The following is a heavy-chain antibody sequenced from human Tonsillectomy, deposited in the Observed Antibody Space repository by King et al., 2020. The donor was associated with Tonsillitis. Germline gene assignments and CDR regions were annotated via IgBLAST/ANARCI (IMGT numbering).Heavy chain of an antibody. CDR3: AKDLGQVVVVPYGMDV. D-gene: IGHD2-2*01. Sequence: QLVQSGGGVVQPGRSLRLSCAASGFTFSSYSMHWVRQAPGKGLEWVAVISYDGSNKYYADSVKGRFTISRDNSKNTLYLQMNSLRAEDTAVYYCAKDLGQVVVVPYGMDVWGQGTTVTVSS. J-gene: IGHJ6*02. V-gene: IGHV3-30*18. CDR1: GFTFSSYS. CDR2: ISYDGSNK.